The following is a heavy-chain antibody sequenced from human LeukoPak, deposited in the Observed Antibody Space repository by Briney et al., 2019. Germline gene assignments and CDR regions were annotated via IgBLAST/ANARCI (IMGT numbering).Heavy chain of an antibody. J-gene: IGHJ4*02. Sequence: GRSLRLSCAASGFTFSSYAMHWVRQARGKGLEWVAVISYDGSNKYYADSVKGRFTISRDNSKNTLYLQMNSLRAEDTAVYYCSKDRGVFGVAYSLDYWGQGTLVTVSS. CDR1: GFTFSSYA. D-gene: IGHD3-3*01. V-gene: IGHV3-30-3*01. CDR3: SKDRGVFGVAYSLDY. CDR2: ISYDGSNK.